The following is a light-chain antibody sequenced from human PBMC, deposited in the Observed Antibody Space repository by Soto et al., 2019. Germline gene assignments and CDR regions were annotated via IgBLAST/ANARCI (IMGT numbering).Light chain of an antibody. CDR3: SSYTSTNTLAV. CDR2: EVS. CDR1: SGDVGGYNY. J-gene: IGLJ1*01. Sequence: QAVLTEPASVSGSPGQSITISCTGTSGDVGGYNYVSWYQQHAGFAPKLIIYEVSNRPSGVSNRFSGSKSGDTASLTISGLQAEDEADYYCSSYTSTNTLAVFGTGTKVTV. V-gene: IGLV2-14*01.